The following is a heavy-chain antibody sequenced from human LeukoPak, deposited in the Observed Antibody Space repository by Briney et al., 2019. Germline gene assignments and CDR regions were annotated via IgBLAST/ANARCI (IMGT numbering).Heavy chain of an antibody. CDR3: ARTVTTWYKHFDY. Sequence: PGGSLRLSCAASGFTFSSYAMSWVRQAPGKGLEWVSAISGSGGSTYYADSVKGRFTISRDNAKNSLYLQMNSLRAEDTAVYYCARTVTTWYKHFDYWGQGTLVTVPS. V-gene: IGHV3-23*01. D-gene: IGHD4-11*01. CDR2: ISGSGGST. CDR1: GFTFSSYA. J-gene: IGHJ4*02.